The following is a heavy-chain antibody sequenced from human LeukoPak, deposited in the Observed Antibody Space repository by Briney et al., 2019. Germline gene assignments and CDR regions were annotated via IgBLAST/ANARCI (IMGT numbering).Heavy chain of an antibody. J-gene: IGHJ5*02. D-gene: IGHD4-17*01. CDR1: GFTFSSNA. Sequence: GSLRLSCAAAGFTFSSNAMSWVRQAPGEGLEWVSDISGSGGSAFYADHVKGRFTISRDNSKNTLYLQMNSLRAKDTAVYYCAKDLGTTVTTGWFDPWGEGTLVTVSS. V-gene: IGHV3-23*01. CDR3: AKDLGTTVTTGWFDP. CDR2: ISGSGGSA.